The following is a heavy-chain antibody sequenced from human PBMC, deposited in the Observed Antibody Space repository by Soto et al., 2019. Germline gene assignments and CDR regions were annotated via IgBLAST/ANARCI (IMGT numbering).Heavy chain of an antibody. CDR2: IYPGDSDT. CDR1: GYSFTIYC. J-gene: IGHJ4*02. D-gene: IGHD3-22*01. CDR3: ARQDYYDSGGYFPFDY. Sequence: GESVKNSCKGAGYSFTIYCSGWVLQMPWKGLEWMGIIYPGDSDTRYSPSFQGQVTISADKSISTAYLQWSSLKASDTAMYYCARQDYYDSGGYFPFDYWGQGTLVTVSS. V-gene: IGHV5-51*01.